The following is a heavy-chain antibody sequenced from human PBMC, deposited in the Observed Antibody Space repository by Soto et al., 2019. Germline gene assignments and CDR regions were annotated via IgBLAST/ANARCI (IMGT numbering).Heavy chain of an antibody. V-gene: IGHV4-39*07. CDR1: GGSISSSSYY. CDR2: INHSGST. J-gene: IGHJ5*02. CDR3: AEGIAAAHWFRP. Sequence: PSETLSLTCTVSGGSISSSSYYWGWIRQPPGKGLEWIGEINHSGSTNYNPSLKSRVTISVDTSKNQFSLKLSSVTAADTAVYYCAEGIAAAHWFRPWGQGTLVTVSS. D-gene: IGHD6-13*01.